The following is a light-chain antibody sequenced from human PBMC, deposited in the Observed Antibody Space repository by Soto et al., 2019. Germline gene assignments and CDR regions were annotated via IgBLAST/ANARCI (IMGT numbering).Light chain of an antibody. CDR3: QHYNNWPHT. Sequence: ERVMTQSPATLSVSPGDRATLSCRASESVSSHLAWYQQKPGQAPRLLIHGASTRATGIPGRFSGSGSETEFTLTISSLQSEDIAVYYCQHYNNWPHTFGQGTKLEIK. V-gene: IGKV3-15*01. CDR1: ESVSSH. J-gene: IGKJ2*01. CDR2: GAS.